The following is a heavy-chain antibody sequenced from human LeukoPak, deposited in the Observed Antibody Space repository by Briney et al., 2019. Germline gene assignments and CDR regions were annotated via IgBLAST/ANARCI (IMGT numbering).Heavy chain of an antibody. CDR1: GYTFTSYY. V-gene: IGHV1-69*05. CDR2: IIPIFGTA. CDR3: ARAFGGVIVDAFDI. D-gene: IGHD3-16*02. Sequence: SVKVSCKASGYTFTSYYMHWVRQAPGQGLEWMGGIIPIFGTANYAQKFQGRVTITTDESTSTAYMELSSLRSEDTAVYYCARAFGGVIVDAFDIWGQGTMVTVSS. J-gene: IGHJ3*02.